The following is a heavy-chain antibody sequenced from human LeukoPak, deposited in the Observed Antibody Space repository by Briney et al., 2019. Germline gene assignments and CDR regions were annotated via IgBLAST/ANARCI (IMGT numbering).Heavy chain of an antibody. CDR3: ARDGTAAEDY. V-gene: IGHV3-21*01. J-gene: IGHJ4*02. CDR1: GFTFSSYS. D-gene: IGHD6-13*01. Sequence: GGSLRLSCAASGFTFSSYSMNWVRQAPGKGLEWVSSISSSSSYINYADSVKGRFTISRDNAKNSLYLQMNSLRAEDTAVCYCARDGTAAEDYWGQGTLVTVSS. CDR2: ISSSSSYI.